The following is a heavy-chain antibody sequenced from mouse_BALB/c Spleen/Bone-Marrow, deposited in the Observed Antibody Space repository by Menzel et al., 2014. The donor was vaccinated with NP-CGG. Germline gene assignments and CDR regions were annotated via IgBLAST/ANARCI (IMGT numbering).Heavy chain of an antibody. J-gene: IGHJ3*01. V-gene: IGHV5-9-2*01. CDR2: ISGDGRYT. Sequence: EVQLVESGGGLVKSGGSLKLSCAASGFSFSNYGMSWVRQTPEKRLEWVATISGDGRYTFYSDSVKGRFTISRGNAKNNLYLQLSSLRSEDTALYYCARHAYYDQTEVSFVYWGQGTLVTVSA. CDR1: GFSFSNYG. CDR3: ARHAYYDQTEVSFVY. D-gene: IGHD2-4*01.